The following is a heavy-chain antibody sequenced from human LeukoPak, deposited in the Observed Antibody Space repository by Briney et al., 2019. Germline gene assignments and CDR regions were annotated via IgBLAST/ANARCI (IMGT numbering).Heavy chain of an antibody. CDR3: ARSRSDAVGYYYMDV. D-gene: IGHD2-15*01. Sequence: ASVKVSCKASGYTFTSYGNSWVGQAPGQGLEWMGIINPSGGSTSYAQKFQGRVTMTRDTSTSTVYMELSSLRSEDTAVYYCARSRSDAVGYYYMDVWGKGTTVTISS. V-gene: IGHV1-46*01. CDR2: INPSGGST. J-gene: IGHJ6*03. CDR1: GYTFTSYG.